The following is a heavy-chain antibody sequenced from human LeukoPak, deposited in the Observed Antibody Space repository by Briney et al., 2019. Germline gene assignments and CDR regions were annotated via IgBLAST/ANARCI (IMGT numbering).Heavy chain of an antibody. D-gene: IGHD3-16*01. CDR2: ISHSEST. V-gene: IGHV4-30-2*01. CDR1: GASISSGDYS. Sequence: PSQTLSLTCTVSGASISSGDYSWSWIRQPPGKGLEWVGCISHSESTYYTPSLKSRVTISVDRSKSQFSLKLSSVTAADTAVYYCARSDGGYGYANWFDPWGQGTLVTVSS. J-gene: IGHJ5*02. CDR3: ARSDGGYGYANWFDP.